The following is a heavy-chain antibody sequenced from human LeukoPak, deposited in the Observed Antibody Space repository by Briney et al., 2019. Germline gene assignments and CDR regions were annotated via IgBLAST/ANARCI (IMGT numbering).Heavy chain of an antibody. CDR1: GGSVSSGSYY. J-gene: IGHJ4*02. D-gene: IGHD1-26*01. CDR3: ARDQEYSGSYYRYFDY. Sequence: SETLSLTCTVSGGSVSSGSYYWSWIRQPPGKGLEWIGYIYYSGSTNYNPSLKGRVTISVDTSKNQFSLKLSSVTAADTAVYYCARDQEYSGSYYRYFDYWGQGTLVTVSS. V-gene: IGHV4-61*01. CDR2: IYYSGST.